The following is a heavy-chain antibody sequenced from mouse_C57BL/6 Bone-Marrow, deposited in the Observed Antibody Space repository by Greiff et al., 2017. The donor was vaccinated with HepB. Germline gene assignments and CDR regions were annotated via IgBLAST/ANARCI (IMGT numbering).Heavy chain of an antibody. CDR2: INPSSGYT. J-gene: IGHJ3*01. Sequence: QVQLKQSGAELARPGASVKMSCKASGYTFTSYTMHWVKQRPGQGLEWIGYINPSSGYTKYNQKFKDKATLTADKSSSTAYMQLSSLTSEDSAVYYCARSSYGYDGFAYWGQGTLVTVSA. CDR1: GYTFTSYT. D-gene: IGHD2-9*01. V-gene: IGHV1-4*01. CDR3: ARSSYGYDGFAY.